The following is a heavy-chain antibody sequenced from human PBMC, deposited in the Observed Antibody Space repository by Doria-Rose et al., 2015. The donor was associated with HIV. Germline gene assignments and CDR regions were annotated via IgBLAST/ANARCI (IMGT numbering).Heavy chain of an antibody. CDR2: ISGTGEST. V-gene: IGHV3-23*01. Sequence: GCLVLPGGSLSLPCAASGFPFNNFDMSWVRQAPGKGLEWVSSISGTGESTYYADSVKGRFTISRDNSKNTVHQQMTSLRADDTAVYYRAKGDYGCKSDYPTGDDYWGQGTLV. D-gene: IGHD4-17*01. CDR1: GFPFNNFD. CDR3: AKGDYGCKSDYPTGDDY. J-gene: IGHJ4*02.